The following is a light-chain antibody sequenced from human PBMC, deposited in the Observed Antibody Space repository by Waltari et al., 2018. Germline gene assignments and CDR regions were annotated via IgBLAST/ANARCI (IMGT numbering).Light chain of an antibody. CDR2: DVS. CDR1: SSDIGGYNY. CDR3: SSHVTTSTPYVV. V-gene: IGLV2-14*03. Sequence: QSALTQPASVSGSPGQSITISCTGTSSDIGGYNYVPWYQQHPGKAPKLMIYDVSGRPSGVSNLFSGSKSGNTASLTISGLQAEDEADYYCSSHVTTSTPYVVFGGGTKLTV. J-gene: IGLJ2*01.